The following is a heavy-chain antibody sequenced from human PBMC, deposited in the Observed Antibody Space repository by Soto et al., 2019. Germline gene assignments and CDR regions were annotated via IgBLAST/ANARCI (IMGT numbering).Heavy chain of an antibody. Sequence: GESLKISGKGSGYSFTSYWIGWVRQMPGKGLEWMGIIYPGDSDTRYSPSFQGQVTISADKSISTAYLQWSSLKASDTAMYYCARYCSGGSCRYYYGMDVWGQGTTVTVSS. CDR3: ARYCSGGSCRYYYGMDV. V-gene: IGHV5-51*03. J-gene: IGHJ6*02. D-gene: IGHD2-15*01. CDR2: IYPGDSDT. CDR1: GYSFTSYW.